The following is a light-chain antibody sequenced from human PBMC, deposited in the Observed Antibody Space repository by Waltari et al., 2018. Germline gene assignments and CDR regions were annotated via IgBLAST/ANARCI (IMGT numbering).Light chain of an antibody. CDR3: QSYDSSLSGSV. CDR1: SSNIGAPYD. CDR2: GES. V-gene: IGLV1-40*01. Sequence: QSVLTQPPSVSGAPGQRVTISCTGSSSNIGAPYDVHWYQQLPGTAPKLLIYGESKRPSGVPDRLSGSKSGTSASLAITGLQAEDEADYYCQSYDSSLSGSVFGGGTKLTVL. J-gene: IGLJ2*01.